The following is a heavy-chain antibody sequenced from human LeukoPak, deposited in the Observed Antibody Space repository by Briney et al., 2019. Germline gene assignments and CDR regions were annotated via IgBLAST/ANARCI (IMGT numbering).Heavy chain of an antibody. V-gene: IGHV3-23*01. D-gene: IGHD3-10*01. Sequence: GGSLSHLRAASWFILSSYLMIWVRQAPGRGLEGVSAISGSGGTTYDADSVKGRFTISRDNSKNMLYLQMNILRAEHTAVYYGANALVRGVIPTSWGQGTLVTVSS. J-gene: IGHJ4*02. CDR1: WFILSSYL. CDR3: ANALVRGVIPTS. CDR2: ISGSGGTT.